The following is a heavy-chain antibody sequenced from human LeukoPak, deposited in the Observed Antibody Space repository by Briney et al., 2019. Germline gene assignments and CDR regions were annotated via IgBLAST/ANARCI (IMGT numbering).Heavy chain of an antibody. CDR1: GFTFSSYA. CDR2: IGGSGGST. Sequence: GGSLRLSCAASGFTFSSYAMSWVRQAPGKGMEWVSAIGGSGGSTCYADSVKGRFTISRDNSKNTLYLQMNSLRAEDTAVYYCAKDQEGYDILTGYYYCDMDVWGQGTTVTVSS. CDR3: AKDQEGYDILTGYYYCDMDV. D-gene: IGHD3-9*01. J-gene: IGHJ6*02. V-gene: IGHV3-23*01.